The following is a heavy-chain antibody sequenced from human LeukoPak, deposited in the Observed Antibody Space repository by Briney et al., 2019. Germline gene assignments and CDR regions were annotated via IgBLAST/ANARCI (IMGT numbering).Heavy chain of an antibody. D-gene: IGHD3-22*01. CDR1: GFTFSSYG. CDR3: AKDMSSGYYDAFDI. J-gene: IGHJ3*02. CDR2: ISYDGSNK. Sequence: GGSLRLSCAASGFTFSSYGMHWVRQAPGKGLEWVAVISYDGSNKYYADSVKGRFTISRDNSKNTLYLQMNSLRAEDTAVYYCAKDMSSGYYDAFDIWGQGTMVTVSS. V-gene: IGHV3-30*18.